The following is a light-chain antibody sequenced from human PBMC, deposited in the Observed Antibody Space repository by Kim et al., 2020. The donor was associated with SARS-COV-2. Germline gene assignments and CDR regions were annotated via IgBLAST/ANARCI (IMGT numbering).Light chain of an antibody. V-gene: IGLV2-8*01. CDR3: ASYAGTNKGV. CDR2: GVR. CDR1: SSDVGRYKC. Sequence: GQSATTTGIGTSSDVGRYKCGAWYQQRPGEVAKLSIFGVRERPSGVPDRFSGCKSGTTASMTVNGMQAEDEADYYCASYAGTNKGVFGRGTKVTVL. J-gene: IGLJ1*01.